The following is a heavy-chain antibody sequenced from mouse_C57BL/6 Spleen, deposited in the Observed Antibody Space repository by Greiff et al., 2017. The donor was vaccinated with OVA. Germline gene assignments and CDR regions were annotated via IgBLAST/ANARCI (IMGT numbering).Heavy chain of an antibody. D-gene: IGHD1-1*01. CDR1: GYTFTSYW. V-gene: IGHV1-7*01. CDR2: INPSSGYT. Sequence: VQLQQSGAELAKPGASVKLSCKASGYTFTSYWMHWVKQRPGQGLEWIGYINPSSGYTKYNQKFKDKATLTADNSSSTAYMQLSSLTDEDSAVYYCARDYGSSNDYAMDYWGQGTSVTVSS. CDR3: ARDYGSSNDYAMDY. J-gene: IGHJ4*01.